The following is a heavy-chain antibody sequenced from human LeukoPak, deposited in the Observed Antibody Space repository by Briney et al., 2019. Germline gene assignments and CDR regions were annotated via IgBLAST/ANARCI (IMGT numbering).Heavy chain of an antibody. V-gene: IGHV3-21*01. J-gene: IGHJ5*02. Sequence: GGSLRLSCAASGLTFSIYSMNWVRQAPGKGLEWVSSISSTSSYIYYADSVKGRFTISRDNAKNSLYLQMNSLRAEDTAVYYCARGVSSSWYERNWFDPWGQGTLVTVSS. CDR3: ARGVSSSWYERNWFDP. CDR2: ISSTSSYI. CDR1: GLTFSIYS. D-gene: IGHD6-13*01.